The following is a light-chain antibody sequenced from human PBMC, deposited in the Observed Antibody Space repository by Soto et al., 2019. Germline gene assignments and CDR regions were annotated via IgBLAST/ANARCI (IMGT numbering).Light chain of an antibody. CDR2: GAS. J-gene: IGKJ1*01. CDR1: QSVSSS. V-gene: IGKV3-20*01. CDR3: LKYGRSPGWT. Sequence: EIVLTQSPGTLSLSPGERATVSCRASQSVSSSLAWYQQKPGQAPRLLVYGASSRATGIPDRFSGSGSGTDFTLTISRLEPEDFAVYYCLKYGRSPGWTFGQGTKVEIK.